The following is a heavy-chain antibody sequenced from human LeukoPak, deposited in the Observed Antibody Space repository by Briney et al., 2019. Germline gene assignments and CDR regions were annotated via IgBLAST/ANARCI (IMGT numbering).Heavy chain of an antibody. Sequence: GGSLRLSCAASGFPFSNHAMSWVRQPPGKGLEWVAAITNGNTYYADSVRGRFAISRDDSKTMVYLQMNSLRDEYTALYYCVREAGYCASVCLKSNWFDPWGQGTQVTVSS. CDR2: ITNGNT. CDR3: VREAGYCASVCLKSNWFDP. D-gene: IGHD2-15*01. V-gene: IGHV3-23*01. J-gene: IGHJ5*02. CDR1: GFPFSNHA.